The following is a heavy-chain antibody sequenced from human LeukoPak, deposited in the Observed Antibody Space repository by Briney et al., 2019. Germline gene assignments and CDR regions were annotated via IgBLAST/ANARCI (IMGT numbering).Heavy chain of an antibody. CDR2: IPYDGSNE. CDR3: ATARYPHLPGY. V-gene: IGHV3-30*02. CDR1: GLTFSGYG. J-gene: IGHJ4*02. Sequence: QPGGSLRLSCAASGLTFSGYGMHWVRQAPGKGMEWVAFIPYDGSNEYYTDSVKGRFTISRDNSKNTLYLQMNSLRVEDTALYYCATARYPHLPGYWGRGTQVTVSP. D-gene: IGHD1-1*01.